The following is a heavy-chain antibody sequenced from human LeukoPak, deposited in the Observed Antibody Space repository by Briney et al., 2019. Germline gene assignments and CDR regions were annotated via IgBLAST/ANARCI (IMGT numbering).Heavy chain of an antibody. CDR1: GFTFSSYD. CDR2: FGSNGDNT. CDR3: AKVSWFGELLPRVQDY. V-gene: IGHV3-23*01. Sequence: GGSLRLSCAASGFTFSSYDMSWVRQAPGKGLEWVSGFGSNGDNTYYADSVKGRFTISRDNSKNTLHLQMNSLRAEDTALYHCAKVSWFGELLPRVQDYWGQGTLVTVSS. D-gene: IGHD3-10*01. J-gene: IGHJ4*02.